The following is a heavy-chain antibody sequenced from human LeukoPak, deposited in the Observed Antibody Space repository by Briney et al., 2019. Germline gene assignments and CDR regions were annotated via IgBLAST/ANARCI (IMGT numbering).Heavy chain of an antibody. J-gene: IGHJ4*02. CDR3: ARAGLTTYPPNFDY. D-gene: IGHD1-1*01. Sequence: GGSLRLSCAASGFTFSSYSMNWVRQAPGKGLEWVSYISSSSSTIYYADSVKGRFTISRDNAKNSLFLQMNSLRDEDTAVYYCARAGLTTYPPNFDYWDQGTLVTVSS. V-gene: IGHV3-48*02. CDR2: ISSSSSTI. CDR1: GFTFSSYS.